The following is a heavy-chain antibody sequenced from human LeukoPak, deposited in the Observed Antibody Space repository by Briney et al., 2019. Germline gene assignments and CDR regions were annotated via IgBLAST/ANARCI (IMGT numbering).Heavy chain of an antibody. CDR1: GGSINNYY. V-gene: IGHV4-4*07. Sequence: SETLALTCTVSGGSINNYYWNGMRQPAGKGLEWIGRIYTSGSTNYNHSLKSRVTMSVDTSNNQFSLKLNSVTAADTAVYFCAGGGDSGGYYYPMFDYWGRGTLVTVSS. J-gene: IGHJ4*02. D-gene: IGHD3-22*01. CDR2: IYTSGST. CDR3: AGGGDSGGYYYPMFDY.